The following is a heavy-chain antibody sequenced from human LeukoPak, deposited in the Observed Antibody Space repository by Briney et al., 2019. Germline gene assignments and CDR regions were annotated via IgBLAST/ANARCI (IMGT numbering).Heavy chain of an antibody. V-gene: IGHV4-34*01. CDR1: GGSFSGYY. CDR2: INHSGST. Sequence: SETLSLTCAVYGGSFSGYYWSWIRQPPGKGLEWIGEINHSGSTNYNPSLKSRVTISVDTSKNQFSLKLSSVTAADTAVYYCARVGPGYGSGTNPFDYWGQGTLATVSS. D-gene: IGHD3-10*01. J-gene: IGHJ4*02. CDR3: ARVGPGYGSGTNPFDY.